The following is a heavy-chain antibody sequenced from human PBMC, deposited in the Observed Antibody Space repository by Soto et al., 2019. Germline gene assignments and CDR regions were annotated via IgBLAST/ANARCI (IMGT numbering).Heavy chain of an antibody. D-gene: IGHD3-22*01. CDR1: EDTFSNYA. CDR2: IIPIFGTA. Sequence: QVELVQSGAEVKKPGSSVKVSCQASEDTFSNYAISWVRQAPGQGLEWMGGIIPIFGTANYAQKFQGGVTIAEAKSANPVYWELTSLRSEDTAGYYWASTKYDSSASEYGDLGPWGRGTLVSVSS. CDR3: ASTKYDSSASEYGDLGP. J-gene: IGHJ1*01. V-gene: IGHV1-69*06.